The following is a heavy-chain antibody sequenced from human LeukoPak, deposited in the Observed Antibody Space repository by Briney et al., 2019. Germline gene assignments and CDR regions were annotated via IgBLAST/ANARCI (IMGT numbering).Heavy chain of an antibody. CDR3: ARQVTFGYAYAYYFDY. CDR1: SGSISSTYYY. V-gene: IGHV4-39*01. D-gene: IGHD3-16*01. Sequence: PSETLSLTCTVSSGSISSTYYYWGWIRQPPGKGLEWIGNFHYSGSNSYNPSLKSRVTISVDTSKNQFSLRLSSVTAADTAVYYCARQVTFGYAYAYYFDYWGQGTLVTVSS. J-gene: IGHJ4*02. CDR2: FHYSGSN.